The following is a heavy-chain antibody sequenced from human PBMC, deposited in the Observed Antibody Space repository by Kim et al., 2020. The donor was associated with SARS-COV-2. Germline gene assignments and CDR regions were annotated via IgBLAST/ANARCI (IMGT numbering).Heavy chain of an antibody. D-gene: IGHD1-7*01. Sequence: SETLSLTCAVYGGAFSGYYWSWIRQPPGKGLEWIGEINHSGSTNYNPSLKSRVTISVDTSKNQFSLKLSSVTAAATAVYYCARGPHTWNYAGDFDDWGQG. J-gene: IGHJ4*02. V-gene: IGHV4-34*01. CDR2: INHSGST. CDR1: GGAFSGYY. CDR3: ARGPHTWNYAGDFDD.